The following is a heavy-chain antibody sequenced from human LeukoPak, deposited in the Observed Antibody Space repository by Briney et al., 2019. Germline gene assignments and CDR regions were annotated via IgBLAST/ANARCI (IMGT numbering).Heavy chain of an antibody. CDR3: ARIAAAGTAGDY. V-gene: IGHV3-21*01. D-gene: IGHD6-13*01. J-gene: IGHJ4*02. CDR2: ISSSSSYI. CDR1: GFTVSSSF. Sequence: GGSLRLSCAASGFTVSSSFMSWVRQAPGKGLEWVSSISSSSSYIYYADSVKGRFTISRDNAKNSLYLQMNSLRAEDTAVYYCARIAAAGTAGDYWGQGTLVTVSS.